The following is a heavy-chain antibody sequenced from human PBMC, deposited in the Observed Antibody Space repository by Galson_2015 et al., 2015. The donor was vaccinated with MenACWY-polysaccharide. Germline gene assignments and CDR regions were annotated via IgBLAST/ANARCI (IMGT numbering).Heavy chain of an antibody. CDR3: ARSYCSRTSCDGMDV. D-gene: IGHD2-2*01. CDR1: GFTFSSYA. V-gene: IGHV3-30-3*01. CDR2: ISYDGSNK. Sequence: SLRLSCAASGFTFSSYAIHWVRQAPGKGLEWVAVISYDGSNKYYADSVKGRFTISRDNSKNTLYLQMNSLGAEDTAVYYCARSYCSRTSCDGMDVWGQGTTVTVSS. J-gene: IGHJ6*02.